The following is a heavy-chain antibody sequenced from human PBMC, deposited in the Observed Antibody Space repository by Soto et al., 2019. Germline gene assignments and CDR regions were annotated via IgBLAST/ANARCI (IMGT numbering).Heavy chain of an antibody. CDR3: ARALLAGDLTRHYHGMDV. CDR2: INAGNGDT. Sequence: QVQLVQSGAAEKKPGASVKVSCKASGYAFTGYAIHWVRQAPGQWLEWVGWINAGNGDTKHSQNFQGRVTFTRDTSASTAYMELSRLRSEDTAVYSCARALLAGDLTRHYHGMDVWGQGTTVTVSS. D-gene: IGHD6-19*01. CDR1: GYAFTGYA. J-gene: IGHJ6*02. V-gene: IGHV1-3*05.